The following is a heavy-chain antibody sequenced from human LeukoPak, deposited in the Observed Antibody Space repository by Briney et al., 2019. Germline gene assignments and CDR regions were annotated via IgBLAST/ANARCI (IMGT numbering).Heavy chain of an antibody. V-gene: IGHV4-61*08. Sequence: SETLSLTCTVSSSSISGGYYWGWIRQPPGKGLEWIGYIYYSGSTNYNPSLKSRVTISVDSSKNQFSLKLSSVTAADTAVYYCARTTEGGYTYDFFYYYYMDVWGKGTTVTISS. D-gene: IGHD5-18*01. CDR3: ARTTEGGYTYDFFYYYYMDV. CDR2: IYYSGST. J-gene: IGHJ6*03. CDR1: SSSISGGYY.